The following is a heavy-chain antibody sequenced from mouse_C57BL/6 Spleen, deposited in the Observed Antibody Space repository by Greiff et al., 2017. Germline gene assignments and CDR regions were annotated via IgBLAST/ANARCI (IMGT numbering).Heavy chain of an antibody. D-gene: IGHD1-1*01. CDR1: GFTFSSYA. Sequence: DVQLVESGGGLVKPGGSLKLSCAASGFTFSSYAMSWVRQTPEKRLEWVATISDGGSYTYYPDNVKGRFTISRDNAKNNLYLQMSHLKSEDTAMYYCASDGSSPYYYAMDYWGQGTSVTVSS. J-gene: IGHJ4*01. CDR2: ISDGGSYT. CDR3: ASDGSSPYYYAMDY. V-gene: IGHV5-4*01.